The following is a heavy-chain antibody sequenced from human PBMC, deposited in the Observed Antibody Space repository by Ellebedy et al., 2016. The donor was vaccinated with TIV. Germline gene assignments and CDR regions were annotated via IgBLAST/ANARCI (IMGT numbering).Heavy chain of an antibody. V-gene: IGHV3-7*01. CDR1: GFTFSTYW. CDR2: IKQDGSGK. Sequence: GGSLRLSXAASGFTFSTYWMSWVRQAPGKGLEWVANIKQDGSGKYYVDSVKGRFTISRDNAKNSLSLQMNSLRAEDTAVYYCARYESASLVIEYWGQGTLVTVSS. J-gene: IGHJ4*02. D-gene: IGHD4-23*01. CDR3: ARYESASLVIEY.